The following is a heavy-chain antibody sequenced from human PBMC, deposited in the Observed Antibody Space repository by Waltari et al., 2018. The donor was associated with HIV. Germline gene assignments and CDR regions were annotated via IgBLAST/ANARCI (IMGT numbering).Heavy chain of an antibody. J-gene: IGHJ4*02. CDR1: GFTFVSYA. Sequence: EVQLLESGGALVQPGGSLRLSCAGSGFTFVSYAMSWVRQAPGKGLEWGSSIRATVATTYYSDSVKGRFTISRDNSKNTLFVQMNSLLVEDTAIYYCASHPVPYCGNRRCYGGFWGQGTLVAVSP. D-gene: IGHD2-21*01. V-gene: IGHV3-23*01. CDR3: ASHPVPYCGNRRCYGGF. CDR2: IRATVATT.